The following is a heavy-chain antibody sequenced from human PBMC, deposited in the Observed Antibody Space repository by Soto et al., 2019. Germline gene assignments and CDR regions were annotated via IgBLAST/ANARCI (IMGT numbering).Heavy chain of an antibody. D-gene: IGHD3-3*01. Sequence: ASVKVSCKASGYTFTGYGISWVRQAPGQGLEWMGWISAYNGNTNYAQKLQGRVTMTTDTSTSTAYMELRSLRSDDTAVYYCARGAIKDYDFWSGLGNYYYYYMDVWGKGTTVTVSS. V-gene: IGHV1-18*01. CDR1: GYTFTGYG. CDR3: ARGAIKDYDFWSGLGNYYYYYMDV. CDR2: ISAYNGNT. J-gene: IGHJ6*03.